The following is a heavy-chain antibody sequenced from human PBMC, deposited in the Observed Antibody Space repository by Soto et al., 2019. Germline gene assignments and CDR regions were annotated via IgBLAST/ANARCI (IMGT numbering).Heavy chain of an antibody. CDR1: GFIFSDYY. Sequence: QVQLLESGGGLVKPGGSLRLSCVASGFIFSDYYMSWIRQAPGKGLECVAYISVSSTYANYADSVEGRFTFSRDNAEKYLFLKMNSLKVEEWVVYFFAWVVLSSSAEKPANFDYWGQGALVNVSS. V-gene: IGHV3-11*03. D-gene: IGHD6-6*01. CDR2: ISVSSTYA. J-gene: IGHJ4*02. CDR3: AWVVLSSSAEKPANFDY.